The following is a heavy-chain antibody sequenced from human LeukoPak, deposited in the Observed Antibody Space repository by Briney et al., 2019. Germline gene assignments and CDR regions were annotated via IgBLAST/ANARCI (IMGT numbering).Heavy chain of an antibody. CDR3: ARMYGDSRRGYYFDD. J-gene: IGHJ4*02. V-gene: IGHV1-8*01. CDR1: GYTFTSYD. Sequence: ASVKVSCKASGYTFTSYDINWVRQATGQGLEWMGWMSPNSGNTGYAQKFQGRVTMTRNTSINTAYMELSSLRSEDTAVYYCARMYGDSRRGYYFDDWGQGTLVTVSS. D-gene: IGHD4-17*01. CDR2: MSPNSGNT.